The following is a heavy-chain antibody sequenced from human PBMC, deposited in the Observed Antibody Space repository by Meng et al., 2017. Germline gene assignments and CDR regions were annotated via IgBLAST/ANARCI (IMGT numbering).Heavy chain of an antibody. D-gene: IGHD4-17*01. Sequence: GESLKISCAASGFTCDDYAMHWVRQGSGQGLELVSLFSLDGGSSYYADSVKGRFTIFRDNSKNSLYPQMNSLRAEDTALYYCAKDAYGDYFGMDVWGQGTTVTVSS. J-gene: IGHJ6*02. CDR2: FSLDGGSS. CDR3: AKDAYGDYFGMDV. CDR1: GFTCDDYA. V-gene: IGHV3-43D*03.